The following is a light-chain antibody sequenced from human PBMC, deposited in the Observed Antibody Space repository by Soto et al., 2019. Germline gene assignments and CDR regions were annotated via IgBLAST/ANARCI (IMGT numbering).Light chain of an antibody. CDR3: HQYGTFPIT. Sequence: EIVLTQSPGTLSLSPLEIATLSFMASQSVTSNYLAWYQQKPGQAPRLLISGASSRAAGISDKFSGSGSGTDFTLTISRLEPEDFAVYFCHQYGTFPITFGQGTRLEIK. CDR2: GAS. J-gene: IGKJ5*01. CDR1: QSVTSNY. V-gene: IGKV3-20*01.